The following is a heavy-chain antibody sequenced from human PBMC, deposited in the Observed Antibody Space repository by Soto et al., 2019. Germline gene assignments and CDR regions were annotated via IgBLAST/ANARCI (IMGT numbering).Heavy chain of an antibody. J-gene: IGHJ4*02. CDR2: ISWDGGST. Sequence: EVQLVESGGVVVQPGGSLRLSCAASGFTFDDYTMHWVRQAPGKGLEWVSLISWDGGSTYYADSVKGRFTISRDNSKNSLYLQMNSLRTEDTALYYCAKEGTIAAAGIGPDYWGQGTLLTVSS. V-gene: IGHV3-43*01. CDR3: AKEGTIAAAGIGPDY. CDR1: GFTFDDYT. D-gene: IGHD6-13*01.